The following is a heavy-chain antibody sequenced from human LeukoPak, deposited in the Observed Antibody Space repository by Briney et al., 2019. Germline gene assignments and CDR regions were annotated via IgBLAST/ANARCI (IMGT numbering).Heavy chain of an antibody. CDR3: TTLKYQLPQAARLYGMDV. D-gene: IGHD2-2*01. V-gene: IGHV3-15*01. CDR1: GFTFSNAW. CDR2: IKSKTDGGTT. Sequence: GGSLRLSCAASGFTFSNAWMSWVRQAPGKGLEWVGRIKSKTDGGTTDYSAPVKGRFTISRDDSKNTLYLQMNSLKTEDTAVYYCTTLKYQLPQAARLYGMDVWGKGTTVTVSS. J-gene: IGHJ6*04.